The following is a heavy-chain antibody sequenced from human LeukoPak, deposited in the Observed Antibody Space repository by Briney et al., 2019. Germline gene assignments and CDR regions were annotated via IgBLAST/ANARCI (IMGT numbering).Heavy chain of an antibody. Sequence: ASVKVSCKASGYTFTSYGISWVRQAPGHGLEWMGWISGDTGNTNYAQKLQGRVTMTTDTSTSTAYMELRSLRSDDTAVYYCARDDSSLSDYWGQGTLVTVSS. J-gene: IGHJ4*02. D-gene: IGHD6-13*01. CDR3: ARDDSSLSDY. V-gene: IGHV1-18*01. CDR1: GYTFTSYG. CDR2: ISGDTGNT.